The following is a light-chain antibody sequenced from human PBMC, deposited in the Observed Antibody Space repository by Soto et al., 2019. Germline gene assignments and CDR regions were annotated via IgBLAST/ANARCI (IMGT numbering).Light chain of an antibody. CDR1: SSNIGRNY. CDR3: GSYDNPLSAV. J-gene: IGLJ2*01. CDR2: DNG. Sequence: QSVLTQPPSASGAPGQRVTISFAGSSSNIGRNYGSWYQQLPVTAPKLLIYDNGKRSSGIPDRFSGSQSGTSATLGITGLQAGEEAYYYCGSYDNPLSAVFGGGTKLTVL. V-gene: IGLV1-51*01.